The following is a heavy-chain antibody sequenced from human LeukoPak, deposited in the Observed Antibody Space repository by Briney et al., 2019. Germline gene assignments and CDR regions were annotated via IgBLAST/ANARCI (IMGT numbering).Heavy chain of an antibody. J-gene: IGHJ4*02. CDR2: ISGSGGSA. V-gene: IGHV3-23*01. Sequence: GGSLRLSCAASGFTFSSYAMSWVRQAPGKGLEWVSAISGSGGSAYYTDSVKGRSTISRDNSKNTLYLQMNSLRAEDTAVYYCAKDASVVPAAIYFDYWGQGTLVTVSS. CDR1: GFTFSSYA. D-gene: IGHD2-2*01. CDR3: AKDASVVPAAIYFDY.